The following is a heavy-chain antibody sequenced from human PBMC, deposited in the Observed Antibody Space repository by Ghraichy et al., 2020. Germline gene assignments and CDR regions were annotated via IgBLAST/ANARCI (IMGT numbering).Heavy chain of an antibody. CDR3: ARDSPTEELDY. CDR2: ISAYNGNT. Sequence: ASVKVSCKASGYTFTTYGISWVRQAPGQGLEWMGWISAYNGNTNYAQKLQVRVTMTTDTSTSTAYMELRSLRSDDTAVYYCARDSPTEELDYWGQGTLVTVSS. CDR1: GYTFTTYG. J-gene: IGHJ4*02. V-gene: IGHV1-18*01. D-gene: IGHD7-27*01.